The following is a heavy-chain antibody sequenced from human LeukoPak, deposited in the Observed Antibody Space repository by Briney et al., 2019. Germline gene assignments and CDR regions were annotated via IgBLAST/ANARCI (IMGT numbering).Heavy chain of an antibody. V-gene: IGHV3-11*01. CDR1: GFTFSDYY. CDR3: AKGYCSSTSCYPYYGMDV. D-gene: IGHD2-2*01. Sequence: PGGSLRLSCAASGFTFSDYYMSWIRQAPGKGLEWVSYISSSGSTIYYADSVKGRFTISRDNAKNSLYLQMNSLRAEDTAVYYCAKGYCSSTSCYPYYGMDVWGQGTTVTVSS. CDR2: ISSSGSTI. J-gene: IGHJ6*02.